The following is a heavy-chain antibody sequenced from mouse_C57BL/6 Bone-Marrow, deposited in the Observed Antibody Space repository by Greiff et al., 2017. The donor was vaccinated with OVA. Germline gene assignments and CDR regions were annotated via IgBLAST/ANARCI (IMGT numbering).Heavy chain of an antibody. CDR3: ARSSYGSTMYYFDC. V-gene: IGHV1-42*01. CDR2: INPSTGGT. D-gene: IGHD1-1*01. CDR1: GYSFTGYY. Sequence: VQLQQSGPELVKPGASVKISCKASGYSFTGYYMNWVKQSPGKSLEWIGEINPSTGGTTYNQKFKAKATLTVDKSSSTAYMQLKSLTSEDSAVYYCARSSYGSTMYYFDCWGKGTTLTVSS. J-gene: IGHJ2*01.